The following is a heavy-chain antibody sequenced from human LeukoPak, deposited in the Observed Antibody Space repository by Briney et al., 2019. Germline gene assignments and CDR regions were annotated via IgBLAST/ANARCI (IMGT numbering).Heavy chain of an antibody. J-gene: IGHJ6*02. V-gene: IGHV4-39*07. Sequence: SETLSLTCTVSGGSISSSSYYWGWIRQPPGKGLEWIGSIYYSGSTYYNPSLKSRVTISVDTSKNQFSLKLSSVTAADTAVYYCAREDNWNDDYYYGMDVWGQGTTVTVSS. CDR1: GGSISSSSYY. D-gene: IGHD1-1*01. CDR3: AREDNWNDDYYYGMDV. CDR2: IYYSGST.